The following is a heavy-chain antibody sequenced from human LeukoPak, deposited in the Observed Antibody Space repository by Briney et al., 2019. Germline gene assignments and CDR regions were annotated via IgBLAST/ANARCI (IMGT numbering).Heavy chain of an antibody. D-gene: IGHD6-19*01. CDR3: ARGNSSGWYEDYMDV. J-gene: IGHJ6*03. Sequence: GGSLRLSCAASGFTFSSYAMHWVRQAPGKGLEYVSAISSNGGSTYYANSVKGRFTISRDNSKNTLYLQMGSPRAEDMAVYYCARGNSSGWYEDYMDVWGKGTTVTVSS. CDR1: GFTFSSYA. V-gene: IGHV3-64*01. CDR2: ISSNGGST.